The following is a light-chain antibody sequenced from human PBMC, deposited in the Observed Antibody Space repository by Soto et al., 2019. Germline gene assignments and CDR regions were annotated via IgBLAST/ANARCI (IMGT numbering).Light chain of an antibody. CDR3: AAWDDSLSGSYV. Sequence: QSVLTQPPSASGTPGQRVTISCSGSSSNIGSNYVYWYQQLPGTAPKLLIYRNNQRPSGVPDRFSGSKSGTSASLAISGLRSEDEDDYYCAAWDDSLSGSYVFGNGTKLTVL. CDR2: RNN. V-gene: IGLV1-47*01. CDR1: SSNIGSNY. J-gene: IGLJ1*01.